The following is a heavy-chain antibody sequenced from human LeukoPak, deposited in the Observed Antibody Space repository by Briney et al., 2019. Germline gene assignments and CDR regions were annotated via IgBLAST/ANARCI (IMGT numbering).Heavy chain of an antibody. J-gene: IGHJ4*02. CDR2: IYYSGST. CDR1: GGSISSSSYY. CDR3: ARGKAYHYYDSSGYYYDY. D-gene: IGHD3-22*01. V-gene: IGHV4-39*02. Sequence: SETLSLTCTVSGGSISSSSYYWGWIRQPPGKGLEWIGSIYYSGSTYYSPSLKSRLTISVDTSKNHFSLKLSSVTAADTAVYYCARGKAYHYYDSSGYYYDYWGQGTLVTVSS.